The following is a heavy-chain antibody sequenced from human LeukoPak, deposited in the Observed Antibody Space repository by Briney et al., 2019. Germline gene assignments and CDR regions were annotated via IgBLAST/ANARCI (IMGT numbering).Heavy chain of an antibody. Sequence: SSVKVSCKASGGTFSSYAISWVRQAPGQGLEWMGGIIPIFDTANYAQKFQGRVTITADESTSTANMELSSLRSEDTAVYYCARAGVAARLTPFDYWGQGTLVTVSS. D-gene: IGHD6-6*01. J-gene: IGHJ4*02. CDR2: IIPIFDTA. V-gene: IGHV1-69*01. CDR3: ARAGVAARLTPFDY. CDR1: GGTFSSYA.